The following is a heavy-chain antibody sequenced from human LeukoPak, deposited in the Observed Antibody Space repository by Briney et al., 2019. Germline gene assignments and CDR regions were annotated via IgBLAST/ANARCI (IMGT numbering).Heavy chain of an antibody. V-gene: IGHV1-69*13. CDR1: GGTFSSYA. CDR3: ARVRSDYVWGTYHYSYFDY. CDR2: IIPIFGTA. Sequence: SVKVSCKASGGTFSSYAISWVRQAPGQGLEWMGGIIPIFGTANYAQKFQGRVTITADESTSTAYMELSSLRSEDTAVYYCARVRSDYVWGTYHYSYFDYWGQGTLVTVSS. D-gene: IGHD3-16*02. J-gene: IGHJ4*02.